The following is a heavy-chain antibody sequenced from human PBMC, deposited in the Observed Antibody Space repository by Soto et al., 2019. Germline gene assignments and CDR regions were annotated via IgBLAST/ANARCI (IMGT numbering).Heavy chain of an antibody. Sequence: SETLSLTCTVSGGSISSYYWSWIRQPPGKGLEWIGYIYYSGSTNYNPSLKSRVTISVDTSKNQFSLKLSSVTAADTAVYYCAGQYSSSWYGVNYWGQGTLVTVS. CDR1: GGSISSYY. D-gene: IGHD6-13*01. J-gene: IGHJ4*02. CDR2: IYYSGST. V-gene: IGHV4-59*01. CDR3: AGQYSSSWYGVNY.